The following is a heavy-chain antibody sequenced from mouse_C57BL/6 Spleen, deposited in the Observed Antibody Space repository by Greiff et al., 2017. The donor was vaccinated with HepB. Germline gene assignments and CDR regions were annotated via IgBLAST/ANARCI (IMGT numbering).Heavy chain of an antibody. CDR1: GYAFSSYW. D-gene: IGHD1-1*01. CDR3: ASDSLLLRSRYFDV. J-gene: IGHJ1*03. V-gene: IGHV1-80*01. CDR2: IYPGDGDT. Sequence: VQLQQSGAELVKPGASVKISCKASGYAFSSYWMNWVKQRPGKGLEWIGQIYPGDGDTNYNGKFKGKATLTADKSSSTAYMQLSSLTSEDSAVYFCASDSLLLRSRYFDVWGTGTTVTVSS.